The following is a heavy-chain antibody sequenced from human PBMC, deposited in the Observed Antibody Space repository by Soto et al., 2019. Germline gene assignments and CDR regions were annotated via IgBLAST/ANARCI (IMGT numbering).Heavy chain of an antibody. CDR1: GYTFTSYD. V-gene: IGHV1-8*01. D-gene: IGHD3-22*01. CDR3: ARGLVYSSGYLADFDY. J-gene: IGHJ4*02. CDR2: MNPNSGNT. Sequence: ASVKVSCKASGYTFTSYDINWVRQATGQGLEWMGWMNPNSGNTGYAQKFQGRVTMTRNTSISTAYMELSSLRSEDTAVYYCARGLVYSSGYLADFDYWGQGTLVTVSS.